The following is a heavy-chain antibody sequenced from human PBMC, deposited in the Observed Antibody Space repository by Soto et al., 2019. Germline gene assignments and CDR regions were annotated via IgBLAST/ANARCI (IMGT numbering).Heavy chain of an antibody. CDR1: GGSISSYD. D-gene: IGHD6-13*01. CDR2: IYYSGST. J-gene: IGHJ5*02. CDR3: ARATGFRAAAGIDP. Sequence: SETMSLTCTVSGGSISSYDWSWIRKPPGKGLEWIGYIYYSGSTNYNPSLKSRVTISVDTSKNQFSLKLSSVTAADTAVYYCARATGFRAAAGIDPWGQGTLVTVSS. V-gene: IGHV4-59*08.